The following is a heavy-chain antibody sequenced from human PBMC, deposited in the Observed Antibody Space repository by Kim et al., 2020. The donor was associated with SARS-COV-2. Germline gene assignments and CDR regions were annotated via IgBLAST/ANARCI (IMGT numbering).Heavy chain of an antibody. J-gene: IGHJ4*02. V-gene: IGHV3-23*01. D-gene: IGHD6-13*01. Sequence: SVKGRFTSSRDNSKNTLYLQMNSLRAEDTAVYYCAKDLRGSSSPSYYFDYWGQGTLVTVSS. CDR3: AKDLRGSSSPSYYFDY.